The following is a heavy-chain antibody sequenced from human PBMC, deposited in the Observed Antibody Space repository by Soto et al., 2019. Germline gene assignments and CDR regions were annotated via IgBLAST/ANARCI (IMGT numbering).Heavy chain of an antibody. Sequence: GALRLSCAASGFTFSSYAMSWVRQAPGKGLEWVSAISGSGGSTYYADSVKGRFTISRDNSKNTLYLQMNSLRAEDTAVYYCAKDGINHYYDSSGYYSFDYWGQGTLVTVSS. CDR1: GFTFSSYA. CDR3: AKDGINHYYDSSGYYSFDY. V-gene: IGHV3-23*01. D-gene: IGHD3-22*01. J-gene: IGHJ4*02. CDR2: ISGSGGST.